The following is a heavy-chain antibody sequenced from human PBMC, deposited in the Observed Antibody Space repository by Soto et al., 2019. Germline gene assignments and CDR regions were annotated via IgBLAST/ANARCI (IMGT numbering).Heavy chain of an antibody. CDR3: ARNQPEIAAAGTRDSWFEP. CDR1: GGSIISGGYY. J-gene: IGHJ5*02. V-gene: IGHV4-31*03. Sequence: SETLSLTCTVSGGSIISGGYYWSLIPQHPGQGLEWIGYIYYSGSTYYNPSLKSRVTISVDTSKNQFSLKLSSVTAADTAVYYCARNQPEIAAAGTRDSWFEPWGQGTLVTVSS. D-gene: IGHD6-13*01. CDR2: IYYSGST.